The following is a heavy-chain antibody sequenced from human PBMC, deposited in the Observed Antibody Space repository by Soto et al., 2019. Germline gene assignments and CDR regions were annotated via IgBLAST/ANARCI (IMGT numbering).Heavy chain of an antibody. V-gene: IGHV3-30-3*01. J-gene: IGHJ6*02. CDR3: ARAGGLYGDYPNYYYHGMDV. CDR1: GFTFSTYA. Sequence: GGSLRLSCAASGFTFSTYAMHWVRQAPGKGLEWVAVISYDRSNKYSPDFVRGRFTISRDNSKNTLYLQMNSLTAEDTAVYYCARAGGLYGDYPNYYYHGMDVWGQGTTVTVSS. D-gene: IGHD4-17*01. CDR2: ISYDRSNK.